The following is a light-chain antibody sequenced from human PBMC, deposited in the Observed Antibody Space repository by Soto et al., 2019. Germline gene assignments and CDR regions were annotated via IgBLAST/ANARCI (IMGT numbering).Light chain of an antibody. CDR2: GAS. CDR1: QSVSNSL. Sequence: EVVLTQSPGTLSLSPGERATLSCRASQSVSNSLDWYQQKTGQAPRLLISGASSRATGIPDRFSGSGSETDFTLTISRLEPEDFALYYCQQYGSSPITFGQGTRLEIK. J-gene: IGKJ5*01. CDR3: QQYGSSPIT. V-gene: IGKV3-20*01.